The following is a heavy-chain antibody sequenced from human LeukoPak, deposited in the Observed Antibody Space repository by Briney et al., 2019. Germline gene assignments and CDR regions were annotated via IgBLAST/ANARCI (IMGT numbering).Heavy chain of an antibody. CDR2: IKEDGSEK. V-gene: IGHV3-7*01. Sequence: GGSLRLSCAASGFTFTSYWMSWVRQAPGKGLEWVANIKEDGSEKYYVDSVKGRFTISRDNTKETVSLQMNSLRAEDTAVYYCARIYLKMASASWGQGTLVTVSS. D-gene: IGHD2-8*01. CDR1: GFTFTSYW. J-gene: IGHJ5*02. CDR3: ARIYLKMASAS.